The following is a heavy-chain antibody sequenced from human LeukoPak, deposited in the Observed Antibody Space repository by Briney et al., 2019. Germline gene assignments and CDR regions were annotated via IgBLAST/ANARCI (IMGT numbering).Heavy chain of an antibody. V-gene: IGHV3-21*04. CDR2: ISSSSSYI. J-gene: IGHJ4*02. CDR3: ARDQRYCSSSSCPWEPFDY. CDR1: GFIFSNYN. D-gene: IGHD2-2*01. Sequence: PGGSLRLSCAASGFIFSNYNMNWVRQAPGKGLEWVSSISSSSSYIYYADSVKGRFTISRDNAKNSLYLQMNSLRAEDTAVYYCARDQRYCSSSSCPWEPFDYWGQGTLVTVSS.